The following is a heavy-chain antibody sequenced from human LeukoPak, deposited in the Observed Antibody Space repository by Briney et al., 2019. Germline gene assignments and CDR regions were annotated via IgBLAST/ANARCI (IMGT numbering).Heavy chain of an antibody. CDR1: GFTFSSYA. CDR2: ISSNGGST. J-gene: IGHJ6*03. V-gene: IGHV3-64*01. Sequence: GGSLRLSCAASGFTFSSYAMHWVRQAPGKGLEYVSAISSNGGSTYYANSVKGRFTISRDNSKNTLYLQMGSLRAEDMAVYYCARDRDYYGSGSYYSGIYYIDVWGKGTTVTISS. CDR3: ARDRDYYGSGSYYSGIYYIDV. D-gene: IGHD3-10*01.